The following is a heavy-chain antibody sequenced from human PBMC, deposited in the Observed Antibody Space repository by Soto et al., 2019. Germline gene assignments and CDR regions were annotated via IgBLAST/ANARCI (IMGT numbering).Heavy chain of an antibody. J-gene: IGHJ4*02. CDR1: GYTFTSYA. CDR3: ARGDWWLFDY. D-gene: IGHD2-8*02. CDR2: INAGNGNT. V-gene: IGHV1-3*01. Sequence: ATVKVSCKASGYTFTSYAIHWVRQAPGQRLEWMGWINAGNGNTKYSQKFQGRVTITRDTSASTAYMGLSSLKSEDTAVYYCARGDWWLFDYWGQGNLVTVSS.